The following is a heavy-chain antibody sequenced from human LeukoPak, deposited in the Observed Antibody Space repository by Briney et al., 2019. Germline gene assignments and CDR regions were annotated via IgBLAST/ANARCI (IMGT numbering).Heavy chain of an antibody. CDR3: AKEISTRDYFDY. CDR2: ISGSGGST. CDR1: GFTFSSYG. D-gene: IGHD3-10*01. J-gene: IGHJ4*02. Sequence: PGGSLRLSCAASGFTFSSYGMSWVRQAPGKGLGWVSAISGSGGSTYYADSVKGRFTISRDNSKNTLYLQVNSLRAEDTAVYYCAKEISTRDYFDYWGQGTLVTVSS. V-gene: IGHV3-23*01.